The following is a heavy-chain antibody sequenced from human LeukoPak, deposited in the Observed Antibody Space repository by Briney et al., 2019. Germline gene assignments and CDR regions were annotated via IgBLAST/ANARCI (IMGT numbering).Heavy chain of an antibody. V-gene: IGHV1-3*01. CDR1: GYTFTSYA. J-gene: IGHJ4*02. CDR3: AKSPVRLRLGELSPPGDY. CDR2: INAGNGNT. D-gene: IGHD3-16*02. Sequence: ASVKVSCKASGYTFTSYAMHWVRQAPGQRLEWMGWINAGNGNTKYSQKFQGRVTITRDTSASTAYMELSSLRSEDTAVYYCAKSPVRLRLGELSPPGDYWGREPWSPSPQ.